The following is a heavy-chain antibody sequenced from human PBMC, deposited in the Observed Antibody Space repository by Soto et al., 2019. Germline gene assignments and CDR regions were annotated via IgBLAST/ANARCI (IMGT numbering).Heavy chain of an antibody. Sequence: ASVKVSCKASGYTFTSYYMHWVRQAPGQGLEWMGIINPSGGSTSYAQKFQGRVTMTRDTSTSTVYMELSSLRSEDTAVYYCARDKSILLWFGELLYYGMDVWGQGTTVTVS. V-gene: IGHV1-46*01. J-gene: IGHJ6*02. CDR1: GYTFTSYY. CDR2: INPSGGST. CDR3: ARDKSILLWFGELLYYGMDV. D-gene: IGHD3-10*01.